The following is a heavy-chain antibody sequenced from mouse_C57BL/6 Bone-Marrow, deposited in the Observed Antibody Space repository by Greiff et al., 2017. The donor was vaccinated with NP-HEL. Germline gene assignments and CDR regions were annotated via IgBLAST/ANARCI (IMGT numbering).Heavy chain of an antibody. CDR2: ISYDGSN. J-gene: IGHJ2*01. CDR3: ARGFYGNYDLDY. CDR1: GYSITSGYY. D-gene: IGHD2-1*01. Sequence: ESGPGLVKPSQSLSLTCSVTGYSITSGYYWNWIRQFPGNKLEWMGYISYDGSNNYNPSLKNRISITRDTSKNQFFLKLNSVTTEDTATYYCARGFYGNYDLDYWGQGTTLTVSS. V-gene: IGHV3-6*01.